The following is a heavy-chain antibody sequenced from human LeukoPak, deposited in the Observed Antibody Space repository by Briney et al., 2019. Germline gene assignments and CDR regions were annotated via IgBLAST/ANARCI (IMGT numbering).Heavy chain of an antibody. CDR3: ARYCSRASCYYFDY. D-gene: IGHD2-2*01. CDR1: GGSISSSSYY. CDR2: TSYSGST. V-gene: IGHV4-30-4*08. Sequence: SETLSLTCTVSGGSISSSSYYWGWIRQPPGKGLEWIGYTSYSGSTYYKPSLKSRVTISVDTSKNQFSLKLSSVTAADTAVYYCARYCSRASCYYFDYWGQGTLVTVSS. J-gene: IGHJ4*02.